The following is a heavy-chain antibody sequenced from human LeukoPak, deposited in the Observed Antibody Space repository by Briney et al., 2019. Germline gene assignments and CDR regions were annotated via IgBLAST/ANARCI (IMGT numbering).Heavy chain of an antibody. CDR2: ISWDGGST. J-gene: IGHJ3*02. CDR3: AKIDFWSGYIHDAFDI. V-gene: IGHV3-43*01. CDR1: GFTFDDYT. D-gene: IGHD3-3*01. Sequence: PGGSLRLSCAASGFTFDDYTMHWVRQAPGKGLEWVSLISWDGGSTYYADSVKGRFTISRDNSKNSLYLQMNSLRTEDTALYYCAKIDFWSGYIHDAFDIWGQGTMVTVSS.